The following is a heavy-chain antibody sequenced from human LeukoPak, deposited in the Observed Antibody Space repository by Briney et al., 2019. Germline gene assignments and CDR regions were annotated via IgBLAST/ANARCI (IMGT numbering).Heavy chain of an antibody. D-gene: IGHD2-15*01. J-gene: IGHJ4*02. V-gene: IGHV3-30-3*01. CDR3: ADSDGYYYDV. Sequence: GGSLRLSCVASGFTSGFTFSYYAMHWVRQAPGKGLEWVAFISNDGGNRYFANSVKGRFTISRDNSKSTVYLQMNSLGAEDTAVYYCADSDGYYYDVWGQGTLVTVS. CDR1: GFTFSYYA. CDR2: ISNDGGNR.